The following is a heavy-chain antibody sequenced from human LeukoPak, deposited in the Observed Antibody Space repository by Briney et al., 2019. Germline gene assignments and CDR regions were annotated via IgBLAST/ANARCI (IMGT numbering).Heavy chain of an antibody. Sequence: GGSLRLPCAASGFTFSDYYMSWIRQAPGKGLEWVSYISSISSYTNYADSVKGRFTISRDNAKNSLYLQMNSLRAEDTAVYYCARGNFRAPNNWGQGTLVTVSS. CDR3: ARGNFRAPNN. CDR1: GFTFSDYY. V-gene: IGHV3-11*06. J-gene: IGHJ4*02. CDR2: ISSISSYT. D-gene: IGHD2/OR15-2a*01.